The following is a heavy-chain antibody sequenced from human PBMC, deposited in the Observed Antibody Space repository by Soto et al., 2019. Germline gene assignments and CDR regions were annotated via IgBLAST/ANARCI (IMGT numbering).Heavy chain of an antibody. CDR1: GYTFTGYY. D-gene: IGHD3-16*01. V-gene: IGHV1-2*02. Sequence: QVHLVQSGAEVKKAGASVKVSYKASGYTFTGYYIHWVRQAPGQGFEWVGWINPSTGGTSYAQKFQGRVTVTRDTSISTAYMELTRLRSNDTAVYYCARDLGGLGDPFDNWGQGTRVTVFS. CDR3: ARDLGGLGDPFDN. CDR2: INPSTGGT. J-gene: IGHJ4*02.